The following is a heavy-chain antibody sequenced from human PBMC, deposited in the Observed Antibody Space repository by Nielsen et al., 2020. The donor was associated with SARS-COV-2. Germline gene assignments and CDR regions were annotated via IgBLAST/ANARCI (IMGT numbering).Heavy chain of an antibody. CDR3: ARDKTEQWLVPSYYYYGMDV. CDR2: ISAYNGNT. V-gene: IGHV1-18*01. J-gene: IGHJ6*02. D-gene: IGHD6-19*01. Sequence: WVRQAPGQGLEWMGWISAYNGNTNYAQKLQGRVTMTTDTSTSTAYMELRSLRSDDTAVYYCARDKTEQWLVPSYYYYGMDVWGQGTTVTVSS.